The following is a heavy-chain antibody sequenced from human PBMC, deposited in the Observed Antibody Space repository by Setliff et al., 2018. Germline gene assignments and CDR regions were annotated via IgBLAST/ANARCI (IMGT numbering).Heavy chain of an antibody. D-gene: IGHD3-3*01. CDR3: ARVSGFLYVDV. CDR2: IYTSWST. Sequence: PSETLSLTCTVSGDSISSRPFYWGWFRQPAGKELEWIGQIYTSWSTIYNPSLKSRVTMSVDTTKNQFSLKLTSVTAADTAVYYCARVSGFLYVDVWGKGTTVTVSS. J-gene: IGHJ6*03. CDR1: GDSISSRPFY. V-gene: IGHV4-61*09.